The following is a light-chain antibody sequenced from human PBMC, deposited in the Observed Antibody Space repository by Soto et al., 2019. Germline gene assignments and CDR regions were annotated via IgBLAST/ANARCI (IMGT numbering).Light chain of an antibody. V-gene: IGLV2-14*01. CDR3: SSYTSSSTTVV. CDR2: DVS. CDR1: SSDVGGYNY. Sequence: QSALTQPDSVSGSPGQSITISCTGTSSDVGGYNYVSWYQQHPGKAPKLMIYDVSNRPSGVSDRFAGSKSGNTASLTISGLQAEDEADYYCSSYTSSSTTVVFGGGTQLTVL. J-gene: IGLJ2*01.